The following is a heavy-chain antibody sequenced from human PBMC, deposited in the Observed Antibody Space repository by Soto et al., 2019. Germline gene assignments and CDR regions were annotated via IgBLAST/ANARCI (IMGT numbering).Heavy chain of an antibody. CDR1: GGSISSSSYC. CDR2: IYYSGGT. Sequence: SETLSLTCTVSGGSISSSSYCWGWILHPPGKGLEWIASIYYSGGTYYNPSLRSRVTISVDTSKNQFSLKLSSVTAADTAVYYCARRLSVPAAFYYFDSWGQGTLVTVSS. CDR3: ARRLSVPAAFYYFDS. J-gene: IGHJ4*02. V-gene: IGHV4-39*01. D-gene: IGHD2-2*01.